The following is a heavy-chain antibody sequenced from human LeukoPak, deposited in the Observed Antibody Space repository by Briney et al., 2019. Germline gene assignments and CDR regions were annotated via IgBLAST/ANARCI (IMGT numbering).Heavy chain of an antibody. J-gene: IGHJ3*02. D-gene: IGHD3-16*01. V-gene: IGHV4-34*01. Sequence: PSETLSLTCAVYGGSFSGYYWSWIRQPPGKGLEWIGEINHSGSTNYNPSLKSRVTISVDTSNQQFSLQLSSVTAADTAVYYCARGITSDAFDIWGQGTMVTVSS. CDR1: GGSFSGYY. CDR2: INHSGST. CDR3: ARGITSDAFDI.